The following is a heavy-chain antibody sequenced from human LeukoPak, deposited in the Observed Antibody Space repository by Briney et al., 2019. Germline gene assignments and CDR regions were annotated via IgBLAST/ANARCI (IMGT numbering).Heavy chain of an antibody. CDR3: ARGVVIAPQTFDY. Sequence: SETLSLTCAVYGGSFSGYYWTWIRQPPGKGLEWIGYIYYSGSTNYNPSLKSRVTISVDTSKNQFSLKLSSVTAADTAVYYCARGVVIAPQTFDYWGQGTLVTVSP. D-gene: IGHD2-21*01. V-gene: IGHV4-59*01. J-gene: IGHJ4*02. CDR1: GGSFSGYY. CDR2: IYYSGST.